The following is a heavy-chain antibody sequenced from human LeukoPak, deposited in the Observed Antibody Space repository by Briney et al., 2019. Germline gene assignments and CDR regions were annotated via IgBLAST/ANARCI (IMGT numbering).Heavy chain of an antibody. J-gene: IGHJ6*02. D-gene: IGHD6-13*01. CDR1: GFTFDDYA. V-gene: IGHV3-9*01. Sequence: PGRSLRLSCAASGFTFDDYAMHWVRQAPGKGLEWVSGISWDSGSIGYADSVKGRFTISRDNAKNSLYLQMNSLRAEDTAVYYCARLPVAAAGRGYYYYYGMDVWGQGTTVTASS. CDR2: ISWDSGSI. CDR3: ARLPVAAAGRGYYYYYGMDV.